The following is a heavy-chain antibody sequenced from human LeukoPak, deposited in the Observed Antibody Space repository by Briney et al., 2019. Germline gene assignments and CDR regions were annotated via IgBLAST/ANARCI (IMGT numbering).Heavy chain of an antibody. CDR2: ISGSGGSK. V-gene: IGHV3-23*01. CDR1: GFTFSRYA. CDR3: AKPSSGYYIGFDY. Sequence: PGGSLRPSCAASGFTFSRYAMSWVRQAPGKGREWVSAISGSGGSKYYADSVKGRFTISRDNSKNTLYLQMNSLRAEDTALYYCAKPSSGYYIGFDYWGQGTLVTVSS. J-gene: IGHJ4*02. D-gene: IGHD3-22*01.